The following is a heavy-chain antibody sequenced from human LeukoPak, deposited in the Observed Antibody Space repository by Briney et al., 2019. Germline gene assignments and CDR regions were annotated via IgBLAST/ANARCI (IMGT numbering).Heavy chain of an antibody. CDR3: ARDSGYPTTDEGFDP. CDR2: IFHTGRT. J-gene: IGHJ5*02. Sequence: SETLSLTCKVSGYSIGRDYYWAWLRQPPGKGLEWVGSIFHTGRTVYNPSYESRLTISMDTSKNEFFLRLNSVTAADTAVYFCARDSGYPTTDEGFDPWGLGTLVTVSS. D-gene: IGHD5-12*01. V-gene: IGHV4-38-2*02. CDR1: GYSIGRDYY.